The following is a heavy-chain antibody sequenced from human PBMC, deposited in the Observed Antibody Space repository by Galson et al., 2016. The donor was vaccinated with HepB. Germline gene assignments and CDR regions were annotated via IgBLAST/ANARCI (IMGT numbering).Heavy chain of an antibody. CDR2: IKDDGSEK. D-gene: IGHD1-26*01. V-gene: IGHV3-7*03. Sequence: SLRLSCAASGLSFHTYSMNWVRQARGKGLEWVANIKDDGSEKNYVDSVKGRFTISRDNAQNSLYLQMNTLRAEDTAVYYCAGGSGWDAEHWGQGTLVTVSS. CDR3: AGGSGWDAEH. CDR1: GLSFHTYS. J-gene: IGHJ1*01.